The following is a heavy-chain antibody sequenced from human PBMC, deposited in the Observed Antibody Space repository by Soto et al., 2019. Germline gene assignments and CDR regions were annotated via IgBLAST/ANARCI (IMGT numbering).Heavy chain of an antibody. Sequence: HPGGSLRLSCAASGFTFSSYEMNCVRQARWRGREWVSYISSSVSTIYYADSVKGRFTISRDNAKNSLYLQMNSLRAEDTAVYYCARDSPYYYDSSGYYVFDYWGQGTLVTVSS. V-gene: IGHV3-48*03. CDR1: GFTFSSYE. CDR2: ISSSVSTI. D-gene: IGHD3-22*01. CDR3: ARDSPYYYDSSGYYVFDY. J-gene: IGHJ4*02.